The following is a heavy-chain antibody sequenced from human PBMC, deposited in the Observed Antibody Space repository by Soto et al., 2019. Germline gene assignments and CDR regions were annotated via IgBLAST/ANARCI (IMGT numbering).Heavy chain of an antibody. D-gene: IGHD2-21*02. CDR1: GGTFSSYT. Sequence: GASVKVSCTASGGTFSSYTISWVRQAPGQGLEWMGRIIPILGIANYAQKFQGRVTITADKSTSTAYMELSSLRSEDTAVYYCARDYELAYCGGDCYSWFDPWGQGTLVTVSS. CDR3: ARDYELAYCGGDCYSWFDP. J-gene: IGHJ5*02. V-gene: IGHV1-69*04. CDR2: IIPILGIA.